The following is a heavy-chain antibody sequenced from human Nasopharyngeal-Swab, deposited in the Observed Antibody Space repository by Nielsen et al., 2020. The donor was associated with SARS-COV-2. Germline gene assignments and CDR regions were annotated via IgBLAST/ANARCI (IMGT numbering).Heavy chain of an antibody. D-gene: IGHD6-13*01. V-gene: IGHV4-39*01. Sequence: SEILSLTCTVSGGSISSSTYYWAWIRQPPGKGLEWIGGIYYGGSTYYNPSLKSRVTISVDTSKNQFSLKLSSVTAADTAVYYCATLSSSWYEYYFDYWGQGTLVTVSS. J-gene: IGHJ4*02. CDR3: ATLSSSWYEYYFDY. CDR1: GGSISSSTYY. CDR2: IYYGGST.